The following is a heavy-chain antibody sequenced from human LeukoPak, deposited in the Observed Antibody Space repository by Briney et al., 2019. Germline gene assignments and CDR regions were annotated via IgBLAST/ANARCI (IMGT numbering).Heavy chain of an antibody. J-gene: IGHJ4*02. V-gene: IGHV3-48*01. CDR2: ITTNSNNI. CDR3: ARVLYHHALAPQYRFDY. Sequence: GGSLRLSCEVSGFTFSDYTMTWVRQSPERGLEWISSITTNSNNIYYADSVKGRFTVSRDNAMSSLYLQMNNLRAEDTAIYFCARVLYHHALAPQYRFDYWGQGTLVTVSS. D-gene: IGHD3-16*01. CDR1: GFTFSDYT.